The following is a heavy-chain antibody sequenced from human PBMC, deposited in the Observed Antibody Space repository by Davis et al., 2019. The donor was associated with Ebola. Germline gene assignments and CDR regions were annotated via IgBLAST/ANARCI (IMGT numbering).Heavy chain of an antibody. Sequence: PGGSLRLSCAASGFTFSSYWMTWVRQAPGKGLEWVANIKEDGSETYYVDSVKGRFTISRDNAKNSLYLQMNSLRAEGTAVYYCARGRDAFDIWGQGTMVTVSS. V-gene: IGHV3-7*01. CDR1: GFTFSSYW. CDR3: ARGRDAFDI. CDR2: IKEDGSET. J-gene: IGHJ3*02.